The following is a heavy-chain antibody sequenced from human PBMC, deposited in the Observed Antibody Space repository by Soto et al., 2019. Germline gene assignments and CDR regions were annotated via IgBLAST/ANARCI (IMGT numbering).Heavy chain of an antibody. Sequence: SETLSLTCTVSGGSISSYYWSWIRQPPGKGLEWIGYMYYGGRTNYNPSLKSRVTISVDTSKMQVSLKLSSVTAADTAVYFCARGTPSPLIVRSSRGPWVDPWGQGTLVTV. J-gene: IGHJ5*02. CDR2: MYYGGRT. D-gene: IGHD2-15*01. V-gene: IGHV4-59*08. CDR3: ARGTPSPLIVRSSRGPWVDP. CDR1: GGSISSYY.